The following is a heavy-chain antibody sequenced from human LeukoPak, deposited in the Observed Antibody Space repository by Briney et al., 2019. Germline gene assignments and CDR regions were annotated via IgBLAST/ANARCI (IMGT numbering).Heavy chain of an antibody. Sequence: ASVKVSCKASGYTFTGYYIHWVRQAPGQGLECMGWINPNSGGTNYAQEFQGRVTMTRDTSISTAYMELSRLRSDDTAVYYCARGGSGSYFSWLDPWGQGTLVTVS. D-gene: IGHD3-10*01. V-gene: IGHV1-2*02. J-gene: IGHJ5*02. CDR1: GYTFTGYY. CDR3: ARGGSGSYFSWLDP. CDR2: INPNSGGT.